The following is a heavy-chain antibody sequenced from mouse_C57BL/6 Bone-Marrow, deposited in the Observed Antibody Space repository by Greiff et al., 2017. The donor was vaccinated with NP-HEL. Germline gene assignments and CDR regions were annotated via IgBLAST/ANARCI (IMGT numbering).Heavy chain of an antibody. Sequence: VQLQQSGPELVKPGASVKISCKASGYAFSSSWMNWVKQRPGKGLEWIGRIYPGDGDTNYNGKFKGKATLTADKSSSTAYMQLSSLTSEDSAVYFCARGSPYYYGSSPAWFAYWGQGTLVTVSA. V-gene: IGHV1-82*01. CDR3: ARGSPYYYGSSPAWFAY. D-gene: IGHD1-1*01. CDR1: GYAFSSSW. CDR2: IYPGDGDT. J-gene: IGHJ3*01.